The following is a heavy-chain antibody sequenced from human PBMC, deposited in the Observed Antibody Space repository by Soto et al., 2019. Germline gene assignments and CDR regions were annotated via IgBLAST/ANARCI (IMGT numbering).Heavy chain of an antibody. CDR3: AKDHDEDFGYDLDYFNS. V-gene: IGHV3-9*01. D-gene: IGHD5-12*01. CDR1: GFNFDDFA. J-gene: IGHJ4*02. Sequence: GGSLRLSCAASGFNFDDFAMHWVRQAQGKGLEWVSGISWEGGSIGYADSVKGRFIISRDNAKNSLFLQMNSLTADDTALYYCAKDHDEDFGYDLDYFNSWGQGT. CDR2: ISWEGGSI.